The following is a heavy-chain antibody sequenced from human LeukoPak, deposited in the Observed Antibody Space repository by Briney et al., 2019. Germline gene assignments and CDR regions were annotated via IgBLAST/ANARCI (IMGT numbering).Heavy chain of an antibody. CDR3: ARDRDGYNSFDY. V-gene: IGHV3-23*01. Sequence: PGGSLRLSCAASGFTFSSYPMTWVRQAPGKGLEWVSVITGSGGSTYYAASVTGRFTISRDNSKNTLYLQIKSLRAEDTAVYYCARDRDGYNSFDYWGQGTLVTVSS. CDR1: GFTFSSYP. CDR2: ITGSGGST. J-gene: IGHJ4*02. D-gene: IGHD5-24*01.